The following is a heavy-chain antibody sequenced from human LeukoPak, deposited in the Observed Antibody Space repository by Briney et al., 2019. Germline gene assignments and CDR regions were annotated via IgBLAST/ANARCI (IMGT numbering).Heavy chain of an antibody. V-gene: IGHV4-39*01. CDR2: IYYSGST. CDR1: GGSISSSSYY. D-gene: IGHD3-16*02. Sequence: SETLSLNCTVSGGSISSSSYYWGWIRQPPGKGLEWIGSIYYSGSTYYNPSLKSRVTISVDTSKNQFSLKLSSVTAADTAVYYCARPGLSMDVWGKGTTVTVSS. J-gene: IGHJ6*04. CDR3: ARPGLSMDV.